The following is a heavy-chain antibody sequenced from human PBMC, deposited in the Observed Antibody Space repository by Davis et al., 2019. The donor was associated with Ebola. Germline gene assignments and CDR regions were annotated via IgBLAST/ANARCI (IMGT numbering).Heavy chain of an antibody. V-gene: IGHV3-43*01. CDR3: AKEKSSWQVFDY. D-gene: IGHD6-13*01. CDR1: GFTFDDYT. J-gene: IGHJ4*02. Sequence: PGGSLRLSCAASGFTFDDYTMHWVRQAPGKGLEWVSLISWDGGSTYYADSVKGRFTISRDNSKNSLYLQMNSLRTEDTALYYCAKEKSSWQVFDYWGQGTLVTVSS. CDR2: ISWDGGST.